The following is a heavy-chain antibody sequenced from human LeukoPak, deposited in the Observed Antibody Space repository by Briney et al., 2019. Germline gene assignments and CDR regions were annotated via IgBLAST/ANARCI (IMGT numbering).Heavy chain of an antibody. CDR3: ARERGYSSSWYTF. Sequence: SETLSLTCAVYGGSFSGYYWSWIRQPPGKGLEWIGEINHSGSTNYNPSLKSRVTISVDTSKNQFSLELSSVTAADTAVYSCARERGYSSSWYTFWGQGTLVTVSS. CDR2: INHSGST. J-gene: IGHJ4*02. CDR1: GGSFSGYY. D-gene: IGHD6-13*01. V-gene: IGHV4-34*01.